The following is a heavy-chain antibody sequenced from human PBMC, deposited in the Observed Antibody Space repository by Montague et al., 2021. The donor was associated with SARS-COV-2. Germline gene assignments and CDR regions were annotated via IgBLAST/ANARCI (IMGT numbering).Heavy chain of an antibody. CDR2: INHSGST. D-gene: IGHD5-18*01. CDR1: GGSISSYY. Sequence: SETLSLTCTVSGGSISSYYWSWIRQPPGKALEWIGYINHSGSTNYNPSLNSRVTISVDTSKNQFSLKLTSVTAADTAVYFCARESDSYPSGTHYFDLWGRGTLVTVSS. CDR3: ARESDSYPSGTHYFDL. J-gene: IGHJ2*01. V-gene: IGHV4-59*01.